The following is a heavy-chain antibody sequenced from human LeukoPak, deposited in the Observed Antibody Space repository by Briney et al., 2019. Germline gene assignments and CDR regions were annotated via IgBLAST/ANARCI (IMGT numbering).Heavy chain of an antibody. CDR2: ISYDGSNK. J-gene: IGHJ3*01. Sequence: GGSLRLSCAASGFTFSSYAMHWVRQAPGKGLEWVAVISYDGSNKYYADSVKGRFTIPGDNPKKMAYLQMNNLRAEDTAIYYCVKDGEWTFDVWGQGTMVTVS. CDR3: VKDGEWTFDV. CDR1: GFTFSSYA. D-gene: IGHD3-3*01. V-gene: IGHV3-30-3*01.